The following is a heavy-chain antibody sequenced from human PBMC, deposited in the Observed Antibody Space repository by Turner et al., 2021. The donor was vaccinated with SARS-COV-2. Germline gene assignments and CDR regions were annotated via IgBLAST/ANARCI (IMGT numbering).Heavy chain of an antibody. J-gene: IGHJ4*02. D-gene: IGHD6-13*01. V-gene: IGHV2-70*15. CDR2: IDWDDDK. CDR3: ARTPAPIVAGDY. Sequence: QVSLRESGPALVKPTQTLTLTCTFSGFSLSTSGMCVSWSRQPPGKALEWLARIDWDDDKYYSTSLKTRLTISKETSKNQVVLTMTNMDPVDTATYYCARTPAPIVAGDYWGQGTLVTVSS. CDR1: GFSLSTSGMC.